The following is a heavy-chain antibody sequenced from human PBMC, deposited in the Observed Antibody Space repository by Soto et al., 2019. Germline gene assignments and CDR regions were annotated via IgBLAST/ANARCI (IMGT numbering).Heavy chain of an antibody. V-gene: IGHV1-3*01. Sequence: ASVKVSCKASGYTFTSYARHWVRQAPGQRLEWMRWINAGNGNTKYSQKFQGRVTITRDTSASTAYMELSSLRSEDTAVYYCARSIVVVTALDYWGQGTLVTVSS. J-gene: IGHJ4*02. D-gene: IGHD2-21*02. CDR2: INAGNGNT. CDR1: GYTFTSYA. CDR3: ARSIVVVTALDY.